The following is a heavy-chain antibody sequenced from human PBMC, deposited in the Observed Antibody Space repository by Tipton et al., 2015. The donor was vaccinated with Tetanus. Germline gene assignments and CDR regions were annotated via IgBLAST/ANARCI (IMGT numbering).Heavy chain of an antibody. CDR3: ARVRVGLTEPCDY. J-gene: IGHJ4*02. CDR2: ISPRATYR. V-gene: IGHV3-21*01. Sequence: SLRLSCAGSGITVKDFAMHWVRQAPGKGLEWVSGISPRATYRYYADSVKGRFTISRDDAKNSLFLQMNSLRVEDTAVYFCARVRVGLTEPCDYWGQGILVTVSS. D-gene: IGHD3-9*01. CDR1: GITVKDFA.